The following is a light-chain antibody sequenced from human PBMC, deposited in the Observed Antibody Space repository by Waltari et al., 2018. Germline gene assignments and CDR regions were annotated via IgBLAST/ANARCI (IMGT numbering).Light chain of an antibody. CDR2: DAS. J-gene: IGKJ1*01. CDR1: QSVSSSY. V-gene: IGKV3D-20*01. Sequence: EIVLTQSPATLSLSPGERATLSCRASQSVSSSYLAWYQQKPGLAPRLLIYDASGRATGIPDRFSASKSGTDFTLTISRLEPEDFAVYYCQQYGGSPWTFGQGTKVEIK. CDR3: QQYGGSPWT.